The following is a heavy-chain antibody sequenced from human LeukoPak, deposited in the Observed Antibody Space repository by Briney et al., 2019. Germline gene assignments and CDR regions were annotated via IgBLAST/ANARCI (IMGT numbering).Heavy chain of an antibody. V-gene: IGHV6-1*01. Sequence: SQTLSLTCDISGDSVSSNSAAWNWIRQPPLKGLEWLGRTYYRSKWYNDYAVSVKSRITINPDTSKNQFSLQLNSVTAADTAVYYCARHSRDDYVWGSYRYTGSLDYWGQGTLVTVSS. CDR2: TYYRSKWYN. CDR1: GDSVSSNSAA. D-gene: IGHD3-16*02. CDR3: ARHSRDDYVWGSYRYTGSLDY. J-gene: IGHJ4*02.